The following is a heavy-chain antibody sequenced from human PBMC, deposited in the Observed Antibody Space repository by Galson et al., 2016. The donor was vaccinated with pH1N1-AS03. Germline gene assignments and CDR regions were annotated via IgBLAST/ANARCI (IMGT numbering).Heavy chain of an antibody. V-gene: IGHV3-48*02. Sequence: SLRLSCAASGFTFSVYSMNWVRQTPGKGLEWIAYMTSDTRTIKYADSVRGRFTISRDNVNSSVYLQMNGLRDEDTAIYYCARSVQYSFDSWGQGVLVTVSS. J-gene: IGHJ4*02. CDR1: GFTFSVYS. CDR2: MTSDTRTI. D-gene: IGHD5/OR15-5a*01. CDR3: ARSVQYSFDS.